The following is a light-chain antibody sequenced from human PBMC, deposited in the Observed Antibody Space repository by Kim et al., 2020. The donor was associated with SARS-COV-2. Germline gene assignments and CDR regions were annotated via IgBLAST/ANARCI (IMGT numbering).Light chain of an antibody. CDR2: QDT. CDR1: KLVAKY. J-gene: IGLJ2*01. Sequence: VPPGQTASLTCSGDKLVAKYASWYQQKPGQSPVLVIYQDTKRPSGILERFSGSNSGNIATLTISGTQTMDEADYYCQAWDSSAGVIFGGGTQLTVL. V-gene: IGLV3-1*01. CDR3: QAWDSSAGVI.